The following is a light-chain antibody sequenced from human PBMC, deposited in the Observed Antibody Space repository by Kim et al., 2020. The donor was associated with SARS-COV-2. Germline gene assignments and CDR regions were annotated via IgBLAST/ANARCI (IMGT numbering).Light chain of an antibody. CDR3: QQRGDWPPT. CDR1: QSISLS. J-gene: IGKJ1*01. Sequence: EVVLTQSPATLSLSPGERATLSCRASQSISLSLSRYQHRPGQAPRLLVYDASNRATDIPARFSGSGSGTDFTLTISSLEPEDFALYYCQQRGDWPPTFGQGTKVDIK. CDR2: DAS. V-gene: IGKV3-11*01.